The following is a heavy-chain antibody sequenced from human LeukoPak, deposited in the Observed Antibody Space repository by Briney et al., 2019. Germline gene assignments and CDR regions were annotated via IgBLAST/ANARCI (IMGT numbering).Heavy chain of an antibody. CDR1: GGSFSPYY. V-gene: IGHV4-59*01. CDR2: ISYSGST. J-gene: IGHJ3*02. D-gene: IGHD3-9*01. Sequence: SETLSLTCIVFGGSFSPYYWSWLRQPPGKGLEWIGHISYSGSTNYNPSLRSRVTISLDTSKNQFSLRLNSLTAADTAVYYCARGFDGPNAFDIWGQGTMVTVSS. CDR3: ARGFDGPNAFDI.